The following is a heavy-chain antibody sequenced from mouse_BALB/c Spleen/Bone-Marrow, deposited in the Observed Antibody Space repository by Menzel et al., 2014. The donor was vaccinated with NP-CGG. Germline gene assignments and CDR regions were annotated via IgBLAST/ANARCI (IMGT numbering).Heavy chain of an antibody. D-gene: IGHD2-4*01. CDR3: AREGLRRRAAMDY. Sequence: DVQLVESGGGLVKPGGSLKLSCAASGFTFSSYAMSWVCQSPEKRLEWVAEISSGGSYTYYPDTVTGRFTISRDNAKNTLYLEMSSLRSEGTAMYYCAREGLRRRAAMDYWGQGTSVTVSS. J-gene: IGHJ4*01. CDR2: ISSGGSYT. CDR1: GFTFSSYA. V-gene: IGHV5-9-4*01.